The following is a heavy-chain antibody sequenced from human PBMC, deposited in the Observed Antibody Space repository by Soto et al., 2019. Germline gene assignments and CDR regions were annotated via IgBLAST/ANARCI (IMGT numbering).Heavy chain of an antibody. V-gene: IGHV4-34*01. D-gene: IGHD6-6*01. CDR2: VNHSGST. CDR3: ARGTRGIAARVVYYYYYMDV. J-gene: IGHJ6*03. Sequence: SETLSLTCAVYGGSFSGYYWSWIRQPPGKGLEWIGEVNHSGSTNYNPSLKSRVTISVDTSKNQFSLKLSSVTAADTAVYYCARGTRGIAARVVYYYYYMDVWGKGTTVTVPS. CDR1: GGSFSGYY.